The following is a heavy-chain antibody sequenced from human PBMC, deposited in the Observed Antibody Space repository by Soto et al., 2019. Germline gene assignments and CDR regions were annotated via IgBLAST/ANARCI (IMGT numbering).Heavy chain of an antibody. CDR2: ISYDGNTQ. D-gene: IGHD2-21*01. CDR1: GFAFNTSG. J-gene: IGHJ6*02. Sequence: QVQLVESGGGVVQPGRSLRLSCEVSGFAFNTSGMYWVRQSPGRGLEWVAVISYDGNTQYYAESLKGRFTISRDNSKNTLFLNMNRLRSEDTAVYYCATKVRVNNYYYYGMDTWGQGTLVTVSS. CDR3: ATKVRVNNYYYYGMDT. V-gene: IGHV3-30*03.